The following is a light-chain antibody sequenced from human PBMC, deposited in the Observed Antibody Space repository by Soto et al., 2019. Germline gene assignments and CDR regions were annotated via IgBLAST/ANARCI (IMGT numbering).Light chain of an antibody. J-gene: IGKJ1*01. CDR2: GAS. V-gene: IGKV3-20*01. CDR3: QQYGSSAQT. Sequence: IVLAQSPGTLSLSPGERATLSCRASQSVSSSYLAWYQQKPGQAPRLPIYGASSRATGIPDRFSGSGSGTDFTLTISRLEPEDFAVYYCQQYGSSAQTFGQGTKVDIK. CDR1: QSVSSSY.